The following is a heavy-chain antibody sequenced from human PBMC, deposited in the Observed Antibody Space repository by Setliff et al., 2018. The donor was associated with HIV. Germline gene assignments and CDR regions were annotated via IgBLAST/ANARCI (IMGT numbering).Heavy chain of an antibody. V-gene: IGHV3-30*02. Sequence: PGGSLRLSCVVSGFTFSSYGLHWVRQAPGKGLEWVAFIRYDGSNTDYVDSVKGRFTISRDSSRDTLYLQMNSLTAEDTALYYCVRDLARVIAHWGQGTLVTVSS. CDR2: IRYDGSNT. CDR3: VRDLARVIAH. J-gene: IGHJ4*02. D-gene: IGHD2-21*01. CDR1: GFTFSSYG.